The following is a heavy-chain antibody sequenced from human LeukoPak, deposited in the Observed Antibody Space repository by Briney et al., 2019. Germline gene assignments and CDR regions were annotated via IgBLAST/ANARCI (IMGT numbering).Heavy chain of an antibody. CDR1: GYSFTSYW. J-gene: IGHJ4*02. V-gene: IGHV5-51*01. CDR2: IYPGDSDT. CDR3: ARQTTVTTPGDY. D-gene: IGHD4-17*01. Sequence: GESLKISCKGAGYSFTSYWIGWVRPVPGKGLEWMGIIYPGDSDTRYSPSFQGQVTISADKSISTAYLQWSSLKASDTAMYYCARQTTVTTPGDYWGQGTLVTVSS.